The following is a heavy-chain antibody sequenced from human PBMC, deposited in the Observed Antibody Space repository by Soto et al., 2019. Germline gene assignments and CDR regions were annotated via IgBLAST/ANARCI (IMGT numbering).Heavy chain of an antibody. J-gene: IGHJ6*02. Sequence: PGESLKISCKGSGYSFTSYWIAWVRQMPGKGLEWMGIIHPGDSDVRYSPSFQGLVTFSADKSINTAYAQWSSLKASDTALYYCARHVGGRDYYYGIDVWGQGTTVTVSS. CDR3: ARHVGGRDYYYGIDV. CDR2: IHPGDSDV. CDR1: GYSFTSYW. V-gene: IGHV5-51*01.